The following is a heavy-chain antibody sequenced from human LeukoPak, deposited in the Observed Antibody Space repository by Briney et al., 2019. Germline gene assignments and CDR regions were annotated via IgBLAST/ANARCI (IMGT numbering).Heavy chain of an antibody. J-gene: IGHJ4*02. CDR2: MSYDGSNK. CDR1: RFTFSSYG. V-gene: IGHV3-30*02. D-gene: IGHD3-10*01. CDR3: AKPLGGSNQRVGFDY. Sequence: GGSLRLSCAASRFTFSSYGMYWVRQAPGKGLEWVAYMSYDGSNKYYADSVKGRFTISRDNSKNTLYLQMNSLRVEDTGVYYCAKPLGGSNQRVGFDYWGQGTLVTVSS.